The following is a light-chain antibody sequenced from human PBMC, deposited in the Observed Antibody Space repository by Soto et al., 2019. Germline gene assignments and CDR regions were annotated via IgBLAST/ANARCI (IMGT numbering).Light chain of an antibody. Sequence: DIQMTQSPSTLSASVGDRVTITCRASQSISTWLAWYQQKPGKAPKLLIYKASNLEGGVPSRFSGSGSGTEFNITISSLQPDDFATYYCQQYNTLPLTFGGGTTVEIK. CDR2: KAS. CDR3: QQYNTLPLT. J-gene: IGKJ4*01. CDR1: QSISTW. V-gene: IGKV1-5*03.